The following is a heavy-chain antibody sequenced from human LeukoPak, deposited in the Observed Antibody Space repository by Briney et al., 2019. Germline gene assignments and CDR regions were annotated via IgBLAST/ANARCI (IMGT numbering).Heavy chain of an antibody. J-gene: IGHJ5*02. CDR3: ARENDFWSSTHSGWFDP. CDR2: IYTGGST. V-gene: IGHV4-4*07. Sequence: SETLSLTCTVSGASINDYYWSWIRQSAEKGLDWIGRIYTGGSTNYSPSLKSRVTMSEDTSKNQFSLNLRSVSAADTAVYYCARENDFWSSTHSGWFDPWGQGTLVIVSS. D-gene: IGHD3-3*01. CDR1: GASINDYY.